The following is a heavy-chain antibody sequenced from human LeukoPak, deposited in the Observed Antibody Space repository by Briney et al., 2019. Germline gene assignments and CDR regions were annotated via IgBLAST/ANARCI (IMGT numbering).Heavy chain of an antibody. J-gene: IGHJ5*02. CDR1: GFTFDDYA. V-gene: IGHV3-9*01. CDR2: ISRNSGST. Sequence: GGSLRLSCAASGFTFDDYAMHWVRQAPGKGLEWVSGISRNSGSTGYADSVKGRFTISRDNAKNSLYLQMNSLRAEDTALYYCAKAATVTSNWFDPWGQGTLVTVSS. CDR3: AKAATVTSNWFDP. D-gene: IGHD4-17*01.